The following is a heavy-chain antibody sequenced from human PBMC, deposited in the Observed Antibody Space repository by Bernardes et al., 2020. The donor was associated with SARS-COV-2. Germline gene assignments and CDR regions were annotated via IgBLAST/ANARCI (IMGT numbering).Heavy chain of an antibody. CDR2: INPNTGGT. CDR3: ARTRTTISTTGIPVDY. CDR1: GYTFTGYY. J-gene: IGHJ4*02. Sequence: ASVEVSCKASGYTFTGYYIHWVRQAPGQGLEWMGWINPNTGGTNYVQKFQGRVTMTRDTSISTAYMELSRLGSDDTAIYYCARTRTTISTTGIPVDYWGQGTLITVSS. D-gene: IGHD2-21*02. V-gene: IGHV1-2*02.